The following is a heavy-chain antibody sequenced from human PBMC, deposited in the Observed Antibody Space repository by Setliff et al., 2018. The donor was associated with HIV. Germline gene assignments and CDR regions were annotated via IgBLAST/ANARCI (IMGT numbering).Heavy chain of an antibody. CDR1: GHTFSNSD. Sequence: ASVKVSCKPSGHTFSNSDIRWVRRATGQGLEWMGWMNPNSGVTGYALKFHDRVTMTRDTSISTAYLGLRTLTSEDAAVYYCASGKGVGGGVRTDGLDVWGKGTTVTVSS. J-gene: IGHJ6*04. CDR2: MNPNSGVT. D-gene: IGHD3-16*01. CDR3: ASGKGVGGGVRTDGLDV. V-gene: IGHV1-8*02.